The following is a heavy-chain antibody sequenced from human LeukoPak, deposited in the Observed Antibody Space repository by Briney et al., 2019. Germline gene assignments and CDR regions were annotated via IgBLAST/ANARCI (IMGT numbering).Heavy chain of an antibody. CDR3: VRTYDENPLGWFDP. Sequence: PGRSLRLSCAASGFTFSSYGMHWVRQAPGKELEWVAVIWYDGSNKYYADSVKGRFTISRDNSKSTLYLQMNSLRAEDTAVYYCVRTYDENPLGWFDPWGQGTLVTVSS. V-gene: IGHV3-33*01. J-gene: IGHJ5*02. D-gene: IGHD5-12*01. CDR2: IWYDGSNK. CDR1: GFTFSSYG.